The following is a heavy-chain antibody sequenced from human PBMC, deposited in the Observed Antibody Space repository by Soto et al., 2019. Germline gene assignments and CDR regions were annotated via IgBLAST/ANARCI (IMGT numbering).Heavy chain of an antibody. D-gene: IGHD1-26*01. CDR3: AKDVVVGATTGLGDYYYYYGMDV. CDR2: ISYDGSNK. CDR1: GFTFSSYG. Sequence: PGGSLRLSCAASGFTFSSYGMHWVRQAPGKGLEWVAVISYDGSNKYYADSVKGRFTISRDNSKNTLYLQMNSLRAEDMAVYYCAKDVVVGATTGLGDYYYYYGMDVWGQGTTVTVSS. J-gene: IGHJ6*02. V-gene: IGHV3-30*18.